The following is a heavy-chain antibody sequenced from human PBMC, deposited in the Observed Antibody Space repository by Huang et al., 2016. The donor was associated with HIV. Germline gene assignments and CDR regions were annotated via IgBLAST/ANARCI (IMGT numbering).Heavy chain of an antibody. Sequence: QVQLLQSGAEVKKPGSSVKVSCKASGGPFRSYSIAWVRQAPGQGLEWMASSMPVFDSPNYAQKLRGRVRVTADESTSTVDMELRDLRPDDTAVYFGARGSLEYSVSSSLDYWGQGTHVTVSS. J-gene: IGHJ4*02. CDR3: ARGSLEYSVSSSLDY. D-gene: IGHD4-4*01. CDR2: SMPVFDSP. V-gene: IGHV1-69*13. CDR1: GGPFRSYS.